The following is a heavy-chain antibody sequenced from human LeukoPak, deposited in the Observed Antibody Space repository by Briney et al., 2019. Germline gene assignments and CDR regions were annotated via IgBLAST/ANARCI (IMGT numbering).Heavy chain of an antibody. Sequence: PSETLSLTCAVYDGSFSGYYWSWIRQPPGKGLEWIGEINHSGSTYYNPSLKSRVTISVDTSKNQFSLKLSSVTAADTAVYYCARGAYDFRSGYIHYYYYYYYMDVWGKGTTVTVSS. CDR1: DGSFSGYY. J-gene: IGHJ6*03. CDR3: ARGAYDFRSGYIHYYYYYYYMDV. D-gene: IGHD3-3*01. CDR2: INHSGST. V-gene: IGHV4-34*01.